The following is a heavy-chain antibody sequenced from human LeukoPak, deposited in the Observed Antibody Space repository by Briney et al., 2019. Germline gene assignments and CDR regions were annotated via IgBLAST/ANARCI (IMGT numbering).Heavy chain of an antibody. J-gene: IGHJ5*02. CDR2: IYYSGST. CDR3: ARVVVAAKGAWFDP. CDR1: GGSISSTSYH. D-gene: IGHD2-15*01. V-gene: IGHV4-39*01. Sequence: SETLSLTCAVSGGSISSTSYHWAWIRQPPGKGLEWIGNIYYSGSTYYNPSLRSRVTISVDTSKNQFSLKLSSVTAADTAVYYCARVVVAAKGAWFDPWGQGTLVTVSS.